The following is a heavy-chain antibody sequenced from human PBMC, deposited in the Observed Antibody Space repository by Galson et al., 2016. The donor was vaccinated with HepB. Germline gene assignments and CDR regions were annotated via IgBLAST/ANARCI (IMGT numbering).Heavy chain of an antibody. J-gene: IGHJ3*01. V-gene: IGHV1-69*13. CDR1: ADTLKNYI. Sequence: SVKVSCKASADTLKNYIVNWVRQAPGQGLEWVGGIIPMFGTVNSAQRFQGRVTISADESTRTVYLDLSRLTYEDTAVYYCARASPSRILDVWGQGTMVTVS. D-gene: IGHD1-1*01. CDR2: IIPMFGTV. CDR3: ARASPSRILDV.